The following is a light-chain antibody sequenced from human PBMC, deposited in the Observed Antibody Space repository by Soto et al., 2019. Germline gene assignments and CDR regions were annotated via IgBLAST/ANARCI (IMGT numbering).Light chain of an antibody. Sequence: EVVLTQSPVTLSLSPGERATLSRRASQSVTTYLAWYQQKPGQAPRLLIYDASTRATGIPARFSGSGSGTDFTLTIGSLEPEDFAVYYCQQFSSYPLTFGGGTKVDIK. CDR1: QSVTTY. V-gene: IGKV3-11*01. CDR3: QQFSSYPLT. J-gene: IGKJ4*01. CDR2: DAS.